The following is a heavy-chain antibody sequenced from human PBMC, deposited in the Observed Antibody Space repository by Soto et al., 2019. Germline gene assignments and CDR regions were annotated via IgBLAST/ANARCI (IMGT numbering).Heavy chain of an antibody. Sequence: QGQLLQSGDEVKKPGASVRVSCRASGYDFTSYGISWVRQAPGQGLEWVSRISAYNGKRDTAQKFQGRGTMTLDTSTDTAHMELGDLTSADTAVYYCARGRIVASIHDAFEIWGQGTMVAVSS. D-gene: IGHD2-21*01. CDR2: ISAYNGKR. J-gene: IGHJ3*02. CDR3: ARGRIVASIHDAFEI. CDR1: GYDFTSYG. V-gene: IGHV1-18*01.